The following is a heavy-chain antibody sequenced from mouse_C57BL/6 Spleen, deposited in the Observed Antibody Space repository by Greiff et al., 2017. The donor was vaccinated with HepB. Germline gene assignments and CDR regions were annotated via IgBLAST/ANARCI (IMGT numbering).Heavy chain of an antibody. J-gene: IGHJ3*01. V-gene: IGHV1-74*01. Sequence: QVQLQQPGAELVKPGASVKVSCKASGYTFTSYWMHWVKQRPGQGLEWIGRIHPSDSDTNYNHKFKGKATLTVNKSSSTAYMKLSSLTSEDSAVYYCAMNYYGSEPSWFAYWGQGTLVTVSA. CDR3: AMNYYGSEPSWFAY. CDR2: IHPSDSDT. CDR1: GYTFTSYW. D-gene: IGHD1-1*01.